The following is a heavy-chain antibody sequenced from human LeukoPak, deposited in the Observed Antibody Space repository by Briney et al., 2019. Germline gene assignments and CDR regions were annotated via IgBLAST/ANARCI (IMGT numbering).Heavy chain of an antibody. V-gene: IGHV1-8*01. CDR2: VNPNSGNT. D-gene: IGHD3-10*01. J-gene: IGHJ5*02. CDR1: GDIFPSYD. Sequence: ASVKVSCKASGDIFPSYDINWVRQATGQGLEWMGWVNPNSGNTGYAQKFQGRVTMTRNTSISTAYMELSSLRSEGTAVYYCARVLMVRGVIKGNWFDPWGQGTLVTVSS. CDR3: ARVLMVRGVIKGNWFDP.